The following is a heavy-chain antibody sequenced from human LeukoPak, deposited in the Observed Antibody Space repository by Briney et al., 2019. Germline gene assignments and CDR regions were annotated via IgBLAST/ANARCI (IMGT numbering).Heavy chain of an antibody. CDR3: ARKIGSSGAFDI. V-gene: IGHV4-4*02. J-gene: IGHJ3*02. D-gene: IGHD2-15*01. CDR2: IYHSGST. Sequence: SGTLSHTCAVSGGPISSTNWWSWVPQPPGKGLEWRGEIYHSGSTNYNPSLRSRITISVDKSKDQFSLRLSSVTAADTAVYYCARKIGSSGAFDIWGQGTMVTVSS. CDR1: GGPISSTNW.